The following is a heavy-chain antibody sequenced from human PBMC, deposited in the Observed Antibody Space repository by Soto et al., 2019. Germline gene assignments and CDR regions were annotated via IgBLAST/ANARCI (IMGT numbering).Heavy chain of an antibody. D-gene: IGHD6-6*01. CDR1: GGSFSGYY. J-gene: IGHJ6*03. V-gene: IGHV4-34*01. CDR2: INHSGST. Sequence: SETLSLTCAVYGGSFSGYYWSWIRQPPGKGLEWIGEINHSGSTNYNPSLKSRVTISVDTSKNQFSLKLSSVTAADTAVYYCARTSSYYYYYYMAVWGKGTTVTVSS. CDR3: ARTSSYYYYYYMAV.